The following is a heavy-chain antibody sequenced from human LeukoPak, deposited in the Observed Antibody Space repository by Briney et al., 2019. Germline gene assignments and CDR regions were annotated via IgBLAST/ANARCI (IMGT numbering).Heavy chain of an antibody. J-gene: IGHJ4*02. CDR2: IHPNTGGT. Sequence: GASVKVSCKASVYTFTDYYMHWVRQAAGQGLEWMGCIHPNTGGTKYAQKFQGGVTTTRDTSISTAYMELSRLTSDDTAVYYCARGADKRWLVGSYFDYWGQGTLVTVSS. CDR1: VYTFTDYY. CDR3: ARGADKRWLVGSYFDY. D-gene: IGHD6-19*01. V-gene: IGHV1-2*02.